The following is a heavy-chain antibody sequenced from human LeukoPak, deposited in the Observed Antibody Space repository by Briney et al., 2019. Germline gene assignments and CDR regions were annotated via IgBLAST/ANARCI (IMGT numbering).Heavy chain of an antibody. J-gene: IGHJ4*01. Sequence: GASVKVSCKASGYTFSNYDINWVRQATGQGLEWMGWMNPNSGNTGYAQKFQGRVTMTRDTSISTAYMELGSLTSEDTAVYYCARPKDGYTNFDYWGHGTLVTVSS. CDR3: ARPKDGYTNFDY. D-gene: IGHD5-24*01. V-gene: IGHV1-8*01. CDR2: MNPNSGNT. CDR1: GYTFSNYD.